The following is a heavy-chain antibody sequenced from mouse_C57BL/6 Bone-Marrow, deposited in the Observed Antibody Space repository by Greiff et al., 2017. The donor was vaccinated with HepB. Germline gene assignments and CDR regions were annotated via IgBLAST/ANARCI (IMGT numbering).Heavy chain of an antibody. CDR3: VKADYPAGFAY. Sequence: EVQLQESGGGFVQPGASLRLSCAASGFTFTDYYMRWVRQPPGKAPEWLALIGNKANGYTTEYTASVKGRFTISRDNSKTILYLQMNTLRAEDSATYYCVKADYPAGFAYWGQGTLVTVSA. D-gene: IGHD1-1*01. CDR2: IGNKANGYTT. J-gene: IGHJ3*01. V-gene: IGHV7-4*01. CDR1: GFTFTDYY.